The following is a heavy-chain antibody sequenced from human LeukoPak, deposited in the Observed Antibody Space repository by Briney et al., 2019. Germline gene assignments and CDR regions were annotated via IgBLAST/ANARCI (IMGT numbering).Heavy chain of an antibody. CDR1: GFTFSSNS. CDR3: ARRAGAYSHPYDY. CDR2: IYSDNT. D-gene: IGHD4/OR15-4a*01. V-gene: IGHV3-53*01. Sequence: GGSLRLSCTVSGFTFSSNSMSWVRQAPGKGLEWVSFIYSDNTHYSNSVKGRFTISRDNSKNTLYLQMNSLRAEDTAVYYCARRAGAYSHPYDYWGQGTLVTVSS. J-gene: IGHJ4*02.